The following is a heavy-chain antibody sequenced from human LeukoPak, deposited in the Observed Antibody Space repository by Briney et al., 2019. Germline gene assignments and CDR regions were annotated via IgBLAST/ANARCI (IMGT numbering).Heavy chain of an antibody. CDR2: ISGSGGST. D-gene: IGHD1-26*01. CDR1: GFTFSSYA. J-gene: IGHJ4*02. CDR3: AKGYLNRGGYFDY. V-gene: IGHV3-23*01. Sequence: GGSLRLSCAASGFTFSSYAMSWVRQAPGKGLEWVSAISGSGGSTYYADSVKGRFTVSRDNSKNTLYLQMNSLRAEDTAVYYCAKGYLNRGGYFDYWGQGTLVTVSS.